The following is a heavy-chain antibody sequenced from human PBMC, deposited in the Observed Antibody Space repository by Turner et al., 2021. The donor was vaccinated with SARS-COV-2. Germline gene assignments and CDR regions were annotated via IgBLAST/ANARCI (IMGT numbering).Heavy chain of an antibody. CDR2: FYKIGSI. J-gene: IGHJ6*02. CDR3: ARHQGSTSGYDHGMNV. CDR1: GGSISSKS. Sequence: QVQLQESDPGLVRPSETLSLTCTVPGGSISSKSWSWIRQSPGRGLEWIGYFYKIGSIDYNPTLRSRVTISVDTSKNQLPLNLISMTAADTAVYYCARHQGSTSGYDHGMNVWGQGTAVIVSS. V-gene: IGHV4-59*08. D-gene: IGHD1-1*01.